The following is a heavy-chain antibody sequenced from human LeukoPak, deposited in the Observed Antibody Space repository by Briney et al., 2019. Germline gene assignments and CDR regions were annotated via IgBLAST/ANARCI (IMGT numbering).Heavy chain of an antibody. V-gene: IGHV4-34*01. CDR3: ARQIPRAAYFDY. CDR2: INHSGST. Sequence: SETLSLTCAVYGGSFSGYYWSWIRQPPGKGLEWIGEINHSGSTNYNPSLKSRVTISVDTSKNQFSLKLSSVTAADTAVYYCARQIPRAAYFDYWGQGTLVTVSS. CDR1: GGSFSGYY. D-gene: IGHD6-13*01. J-gene: IGHJ4*02.